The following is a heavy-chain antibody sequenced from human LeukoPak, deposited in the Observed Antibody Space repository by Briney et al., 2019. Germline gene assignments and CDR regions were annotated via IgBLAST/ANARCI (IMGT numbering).Heavy chain of an antibody. CDR3: ARDGSMLRGPLVIYYFDF. V-gene: IGHV3-7*03. D-gene: IGHD3-10*01. J-gene: IGHJ4*02. CDR1: GFTFSSYW. Sequence: GGSLRLSCAASGFTFSSYWMSWVRQAPGKGLEWVANIKQDGSEKYYVDSVKGRFTISRDNAKNSLYLQMNSLRVEDTAVYYCARDGSMLRGPLVIYYFDFWGQGTLVTVSS. CDR2: IKQDGSEK.